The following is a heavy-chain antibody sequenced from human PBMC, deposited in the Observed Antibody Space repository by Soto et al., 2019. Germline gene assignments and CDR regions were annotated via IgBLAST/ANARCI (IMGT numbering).Heavy chain of an antibody. J-gene: IGHJ5*02. CDR2: VSSSSSYI. CDR1: GFTFSSYS. D-gene: IGHD2-15*01. Sequence: GGSLRLSCAASGFTFSSYSMNWVRQAPGKGLEWVSSVSSSSSYIYYADSVKGRFTISRDNAKNSLYLQMNSLRVEDTAVYYCAREGGGEISYNWLDAWGQGTLVTVSS. V-gene: IGHV3-21*01. CDR3: AREGGGEISYNWLDA.